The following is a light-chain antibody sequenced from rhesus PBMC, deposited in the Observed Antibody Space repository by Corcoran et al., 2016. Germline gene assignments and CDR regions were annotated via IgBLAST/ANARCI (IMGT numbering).Light chain of an antibody. J-gene: IGKJ2*01. CDR1: QSVGSY. Sequence: ETVVTQSPATLSLSPGERATLSCRASQSVGSYLAWYQQKSGQAPRLLIYGASSRATGIPDRFSGSGSGTYFTLTISSLEPEDVGVYYCQQSSNLSHSFGQGTKVEIK. CDR3: QQSSNLSHS. CDR2: GAS. V-gene: IGKV3-24*04.